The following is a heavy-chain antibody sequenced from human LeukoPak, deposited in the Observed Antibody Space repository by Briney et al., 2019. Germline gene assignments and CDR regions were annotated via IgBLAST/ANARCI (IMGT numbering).Heavy chain of an antibody. V-gene: IGHV1-2*02. CDR1: GYTFTGYY. J-gene: IGHJ3*02. CDR2: INPNSGGT. D-gene: IGHD3-22*01. Sequence: ASVKVSCKASGYTFTGYYMHWVRQAPGQGLEWMGWINPNSGGTNYAQKFQGRVTMTRDASISTAYMELSRLRSDDTAVYYCARGDDSSGYYSAFDTWGQGTMVTVSS. CDR3: ARGDDSSGYYSAFDT.